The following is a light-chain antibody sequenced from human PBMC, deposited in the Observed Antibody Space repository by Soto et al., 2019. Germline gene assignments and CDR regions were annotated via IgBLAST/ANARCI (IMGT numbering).Light chain of an antibody. Sequence: QSALTQPASVSGSPGQSITIPCTGTSSDVGGYDYASWYQQHPGKVPKLMIFEVFRRPSGISTRFSGSKSGNTASLTISGLQAEDEADYYCCSYTTTSTFVFGGGTKVTVL. CDR1: SSDVGGYDY. CDR3: CSYTTTSTFV. J-gene: IGLJ2*01. V-gene: IGLV2-14*01. CDR2: EVF.